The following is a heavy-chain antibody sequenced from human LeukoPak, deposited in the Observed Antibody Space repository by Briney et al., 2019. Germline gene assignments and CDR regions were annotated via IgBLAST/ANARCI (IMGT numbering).Heavy chain of an antibody. J-gene: IGHJ4*02. D-gene: IGHD3-22*01. CDR2: IYSGGST. CDR3: ARAGINYYDSSGYYPFDY. V-gene: IGHV3-53*01. CDR1: GFTVSSNY. Sequence: GGSLSLSCAASGFTVSSNYMSWVRQAPGKGLEWVSVIYSGGSTYYADSVKGRFTISRDNSKNTLYLQMNSLRAEDTAVYYCARAGINYYDSSGYYPFDYWGQGTLVTVSS.